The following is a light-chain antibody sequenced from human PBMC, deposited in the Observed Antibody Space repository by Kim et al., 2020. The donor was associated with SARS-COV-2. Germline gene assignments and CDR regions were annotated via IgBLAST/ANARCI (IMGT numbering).Light chain of an antibody. CDR1: QSVRSD. CDR3: QQYNNWPPYT. V-gene: IGKV3-15*01. Sequence: SPGERATLSCRASQSVRSDLAWYQQTPGQAPRLLIYGASTRATGIPARFSGSGSGTEFTLTISSLQSEDFAVYYCQQYNNWPPYTFAQGTKLEI. J-gene: IGKJ2*01. CDR2: GAS.